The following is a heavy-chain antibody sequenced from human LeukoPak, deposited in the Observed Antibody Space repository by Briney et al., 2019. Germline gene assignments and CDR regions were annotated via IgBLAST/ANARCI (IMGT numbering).Heavy chain of an antibody. Sequence: GGSLRLSCAASGFTFSDYYMSWIRQAPGKGLEWVSYISSSSSYTNYADSVKGRFTTSRDNAKNSLYLQMNSLRAEDTAVYYCATSMTIAAAGFDYWGQGTLVTVSS. CDR3: ATSMTIAAAGFDY. CDR2: ISSSSSYT. J-gene: IGHJ4*02. D-gene: IGHD6-13*01. CDR1: GFTFSDYY. V-gene: IGHV3-11*03.